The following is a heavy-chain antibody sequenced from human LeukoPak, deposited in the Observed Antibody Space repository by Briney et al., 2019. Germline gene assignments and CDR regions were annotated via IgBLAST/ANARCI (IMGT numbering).Heavy chain of an antibody. CDR2: INHSGST. Sequence: SETLSLTRAVYGGSFSGYYWSWICQPPGKGREWIGEINHSGSTNYNPSLKSRVTISVDTSKNQFSLKLSSVTAADTAVYYCARGRSSWYGWFDPWGQGTLVTVSS. V-gene: IGHV4-34*01. CDR1: GGSFSGYY. CDR3: ARGRSSWYGWFDP. J-gene: IGHJ5*02. D-gene: IGHD6-13*01.